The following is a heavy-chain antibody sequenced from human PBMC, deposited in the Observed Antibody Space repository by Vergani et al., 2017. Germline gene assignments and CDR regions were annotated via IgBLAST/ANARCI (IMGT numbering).Heavy chain of an antibody. Sequence: EVQLVESGGGLVQPGGSLRLSCAASGFTFSSYWMSWVRQAPGKGLEWVARIKQDGSEKYYVDCVKGRFTISRDNAKNSLYLQMNSLRAEDTAVYYCARDESRTDYDGSGSYYDFDYWGQGTLVTVSS. D-gene: IGHD3-10*01. CDR3: ARDESRTDYDGSGSYYDFDY. CDR1: GFTFSSYW. J-gene: IGHJ4*02. V-gene: IGHV3-7*04. CDR2: IKQDGSEK.